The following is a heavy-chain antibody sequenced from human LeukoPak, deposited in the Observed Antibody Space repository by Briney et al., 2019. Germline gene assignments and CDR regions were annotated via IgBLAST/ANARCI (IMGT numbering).Heavy chain of an antibody. Sequence: PGRSLRLSCAASGFTVSGYSMRWVRQAPGKGLEWVAVISYDRDNKYYADSVRGRFTISRDTSNNTLYLHLNSLRAEDTAVYYCARDPFGGKIFDFWGQGTLVTVSS. D-gene: IGHD3-10*01. CDR1: GFTVSGYS. J-gene: IGHJ4*02. CDR2: ISYDRDNK. V-gene: IGHV3-30*14. CDR3: ARDPFGGKIFDF.